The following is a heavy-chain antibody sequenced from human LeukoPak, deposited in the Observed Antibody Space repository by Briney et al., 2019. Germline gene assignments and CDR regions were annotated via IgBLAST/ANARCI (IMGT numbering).Heavy chain of an antibody. D-gene: IGHD5-24*01. CDR2: ISWNSGSI. Sequence: PGGSLRLSCAASGFTFDDYAMHWVRQAPGKGLEWVSGISWNSGSIGYADSVKGRFTISRDNAKNSLYLQMNSLRAEDTALYYCAKGGTRDGYPSDFDYWGQGTLVTVSS. V-gene: IGHV3-9*01. CDR1: GFTFDDYA. CDR3: AKGGTRDGYPSDFDY. J-gene: IGHJ4*02.